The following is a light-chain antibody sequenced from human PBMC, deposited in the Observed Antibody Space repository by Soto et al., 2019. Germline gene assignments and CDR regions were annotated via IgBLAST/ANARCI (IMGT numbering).Light chain of an antibody. J-gene: IGKJ2*01. CDR1: QSVSSSY. CDR3: QQYGSSPQT. CDR2: GAS. V-gene: IGKV3-20*01. Sequence: EIVLTQSPGTLSLSPGERATLSCRASQSVSSSYLAWYQQKLGQAPRLLIYGASSRATGIPDRFSGSGSGTDFTLTISRLEPEDFAVYYCQQYGSSPQTFGQGPKLEIK.